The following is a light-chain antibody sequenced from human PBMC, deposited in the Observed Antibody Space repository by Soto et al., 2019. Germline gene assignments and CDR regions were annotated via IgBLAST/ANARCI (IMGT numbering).Light chain of an antibody. V-gene: IGKV3-15*01. CDR3: QQYNSWLWT. J-gene: IGKJ1*01. CDR2: GAS. Sequence: EIVLTQSPDTLSLSPGKRATLSCRASQSLSINYLAWYQQKPGQAPRLLVYGASTRATGIPARFSGSGSGTEFTLIISSLQSEDSAAYYCQQYNSWLWTFGQGTKVDIK. CDR1: QSLSIN.